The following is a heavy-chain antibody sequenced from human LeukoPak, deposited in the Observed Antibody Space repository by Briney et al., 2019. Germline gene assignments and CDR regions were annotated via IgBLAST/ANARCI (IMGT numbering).Heavy chain of an antibody. V-gene: IGHV3-23*01. Sequence: PGGSLRLSCAASGFTFSSYAMSWVRQAPGKGLEWVSAISGSDGTTYYADSVRGRFTISRDNSKNTLYLQMSTLRAEDTALYYCARCRHSYDSSGFPHYWGQGTLVTVSS. CDR1: GFTFSSYA. CDR2: ISGSDGTT. CDR3: ARCRHSYDSSGFPHY. D-gene: IGHD3-22*01. J-gene: IGHJ4*02.